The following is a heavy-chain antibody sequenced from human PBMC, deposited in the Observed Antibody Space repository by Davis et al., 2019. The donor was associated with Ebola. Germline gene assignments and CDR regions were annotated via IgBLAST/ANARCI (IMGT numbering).Heavy chain of an antibody. J-gene: IGHJ6*02. CDR1: AFTFSSYG. Sequence: SLTLSCAASAFTFSSYGMHWVRQAPGKGLEWVAVIWYDGRNKYYADSVKGRFTISRDNSKNTLYLQITTLRAEDTAVSYCARASDYYDRSGSGLGFSYYYGMDVWGQGTTVTVSS. V-gene: IGHV3-33*08. CDR2: IWYDGRNK. D-gene: IGHD3-22*01. CDR3: ARASDYYDRSGSGLGFSYYYGMDV.